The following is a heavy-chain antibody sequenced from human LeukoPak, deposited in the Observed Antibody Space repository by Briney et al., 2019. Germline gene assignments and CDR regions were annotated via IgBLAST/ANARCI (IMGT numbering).Heavy chain of an antibody. CDR1: EYTFTGYY. CDR3: ARDAIAAAGTQLPYYYYYMDV. V-gene: IGHV1-2*02. Sequence: GASVKVSCTASEYTFTGYYMHWVRQAPGQGLEWMGWVNPNSGGTNYAQKFQGRVTMTRDTSISTAYMELSRLRSDDTAVYYCARDAIAAAGTQLPYYYYYMDVWGKGTTVTISS. J-gene: IGHJ6*03. CDR2: VNPNSGGT. D-gene: IGHD6-13*01.